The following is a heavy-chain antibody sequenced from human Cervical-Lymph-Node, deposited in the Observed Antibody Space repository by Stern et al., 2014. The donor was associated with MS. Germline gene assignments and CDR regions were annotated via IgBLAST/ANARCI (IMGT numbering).Heavy chain of an antibody. J-gene: IGHJ5*02. CDR3: ARVYTSGNS. V-gene: IGHV3-48*02. CDR1: GFTLSMYS. Sequence: EVQLGESGGGLVQPGGSLRLSCTVSGFTLSMYSMNWVRQAPGKGLDWVSYISSSSSIRKYADSVKGRFTISRDNGKNSLYLQMNSLRDEDTAVYYCARVYTSGNSWGQGTLVTVSS. D-gene: IGHD6-25*01. CDR2: ISSSSSIR.